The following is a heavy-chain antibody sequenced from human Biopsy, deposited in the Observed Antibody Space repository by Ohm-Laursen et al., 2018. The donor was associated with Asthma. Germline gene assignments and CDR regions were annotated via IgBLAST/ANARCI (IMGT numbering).Heavy chain of an antibody. V-gene: IGHV3-30*03. J-gene: IGHJ3*01. Sequence: SLRLSCAASGFVFSQSGMHWVRQGPGKGLEWVALVSSDGHNKYYEQSVKGRFTISRDNSRNRLDLQINRLTVEDSAVYFCARQSGQDNGDSSAFDAWGQGTKVAVSS. CDR1: GFVFSQSG. D-gene: IGHD3-22*01. CDR2: VSSDGHNK. CDR3: ARQSGQDNGDSSAFDA.